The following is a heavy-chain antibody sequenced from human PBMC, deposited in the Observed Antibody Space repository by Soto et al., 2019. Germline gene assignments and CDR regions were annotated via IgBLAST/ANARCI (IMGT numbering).Heavy chain of an antibody. CDR2: MNPNSVNT. D-gene: IGHD6-6*01. CDR3: ERTKEYSRGALDL. CDR1: GYTLTIYD. J-gene: IGHJ3*01. Sequence: ASVKVACKACGYTLTIYDINWVGQATGHGLEWMGLMNPNSVNTGYAQNFRGRVTINRTTSKTAAYLELGRLRSEDTAVYYCERTKEYSRGALDLWGQGTMVTVSS. V-gene: IGHV1-8*01.